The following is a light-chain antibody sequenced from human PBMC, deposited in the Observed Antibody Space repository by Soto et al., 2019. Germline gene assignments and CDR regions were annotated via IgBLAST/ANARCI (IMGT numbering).Light chain of an antibody. CDR3: CSFTTSSTYV. Sequence: SALTQPASVSGSPGQSITISCIGTSSDVGGSKYVSWYQQHPGKAPKLMIYEVNNRPSGVSSRFSGSKSGNTASLTISGLQADDETDYYCCSFTTSSTYVFGTGTKVTVL. CDR2: EVN. V-gene: IGLV2-14*01. CDR1: SSDVGGSKY. J-gene: IGLJ1*01.